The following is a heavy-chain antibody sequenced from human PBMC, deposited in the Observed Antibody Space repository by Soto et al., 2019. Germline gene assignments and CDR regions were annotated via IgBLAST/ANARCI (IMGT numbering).Heavy chain of an antibody. D-gene: IGHD3-22*01. V-gene: IGHV5-51*01. CDR2: IYPGDSDT. CDR1: GYSFTSYW. CDR3: ARQNYYDSSGYYQSPFDY. Sequence: GESLKISCKGSGYSFTSYWIGWVRQMPGKGLEWMGIIYPGDSDTRYSPSFQGQVTISADKSISTAYLQWSSLKASDTAMYYCARQNYYDSSGYYQSPFDYWGQGTLVTVSS. J-gene: IGHJ4*02.